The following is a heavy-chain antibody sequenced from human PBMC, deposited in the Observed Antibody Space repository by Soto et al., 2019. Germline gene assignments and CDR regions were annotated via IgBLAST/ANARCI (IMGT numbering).Heavy chain of an antibody. CDR1: GFTFSNAW. J-gene: IGHJ6*02. CDR3: TTSSSGYYYYYYGMGV. Sequence: EVQLVESGGGLVKPGGSLRLSCAASGFTFSNAWMNWVRQAPGKGLEWVGRIKSKTDGGTTDYAAPVKGRFTISRDDSKNTLDLQMNSLKTEDTAVYYCTTSSSGYYYYYYGMGVWGQGTTVTVSS. V-gene: IGHV3-15*07. CDR2: IKSKTDGGTT. D-gene: IGHD3-22*01.